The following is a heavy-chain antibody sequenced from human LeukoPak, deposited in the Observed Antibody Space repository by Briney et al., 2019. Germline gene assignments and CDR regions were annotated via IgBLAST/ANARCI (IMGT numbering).Heavy chain of an antibody. CDR1: GYTFTSYA. CDR2: ISAGNGNT. J-gene: IGHJ6*02. Sequence: ASVKVSCKASGYTFTSYAMHWVRQAPGQRLEWMGWISAGNGNTKYSQKFQGRVTITRDTSASTAYMELSSLRSEDTAVYYCARAPYCTNGVCYRTGMDVWGQGTTVTVSS. CDR3: ARAPYCTNGVCYRTGMDV. V-gene: IGHV1-3*01. D-gene: IGHD2-8*01.